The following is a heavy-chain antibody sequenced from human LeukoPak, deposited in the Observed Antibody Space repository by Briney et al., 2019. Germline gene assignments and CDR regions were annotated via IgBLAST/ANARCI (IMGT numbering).Heavy chain of an antibody. CDR1: GYTFTSYD. CDR2: MNPNSGNT. V-gene: IGHV1-8*01. Sequence: GASVKVSCKASGYTFTSYDINWVRQATGQGLEWMGWMNPNSGNTGYAQKFQGRVTMTRNTSISTAYMELSSLRSEDTAVYYCARAATMVRGPNRYWGQGTLVTVSS. CDR3: ARAATMVRGPNRY. J-gene: IGHJ4*02. D-gene: IGHD3-10*01.